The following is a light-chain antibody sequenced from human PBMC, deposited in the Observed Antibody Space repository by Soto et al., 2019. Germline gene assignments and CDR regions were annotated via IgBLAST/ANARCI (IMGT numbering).Light chain of an antibody. CDR3: HQYVTSPYS. CDR2: ATS. J-gene: IGKJ2*01. CDR1: QPVATSY. Sequence: EIVLTQSPGTLSVSPGERATLSCRPSQPVATSYLAWFQKKPGQPPRLLIYATSKRATGIPDRFSGSGSGTDFTLNISRLEPEDFAVFYCHQYVTSPYSCGQGTHLEI. V-gene: IGKV3-20*01.